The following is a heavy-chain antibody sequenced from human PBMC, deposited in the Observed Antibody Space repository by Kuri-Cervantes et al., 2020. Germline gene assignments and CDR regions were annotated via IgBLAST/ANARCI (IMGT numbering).Heavy chain of an antibody. Sequence: ASVKVSCKASGYTFTGYYMHWVRQAPGQGLEWMGWINPNSGGTNYAQKFQGRVTMTRDTSTSTVYMELSSLRSEDTAVYYCARGRYYYGSGSYYKDYGMDVWGQGTTVTVSS. V-gene: IGHV1-2*02. J-gene: IGHJ6*02. D-gene: IGHD3-10*01. CDR3: ARGRYYYGSGSYYKDYGMDV. CDR2: INPNSGGT. CDR1: GYTFTGYY.